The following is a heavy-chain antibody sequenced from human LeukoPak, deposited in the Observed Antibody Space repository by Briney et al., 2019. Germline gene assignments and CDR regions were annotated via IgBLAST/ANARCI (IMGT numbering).Heavy chain of an antibody. CDR2: IYYSGST. D-gene: IGHD3-9*01. J-gene: IGHJ4*02. Sequence: PSETLSLTCAVYGGSFSDYYWTWIRQTPGKGLEWIGYIYYSGSTNYNPSLKSRVTISVDTSKNQFSLKLSSVTAADTAVYYCAGGGYDILTGYYRYFDYWGQGTLVTVSS. V-gene: IGHV4-59*01. CDR1: GGSFSDYY. CDR3: AGGGYDILTGYYRYFDY.